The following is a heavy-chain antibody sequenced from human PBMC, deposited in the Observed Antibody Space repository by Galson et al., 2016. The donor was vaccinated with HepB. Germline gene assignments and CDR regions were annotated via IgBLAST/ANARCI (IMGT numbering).Heavy chain of an antibody. CDR3: TTDEVQWELKFGT. CDR1: GFTFSNAW. J-gene: IGHJ5*02. V-gene: IGHV3-15*01. Sequence: SLRLSCAASGFTFSNAWMSWVRQAPGKGLEWVGRIKSKAGGGTTDYAAPVKGRFTISRDDSKNTLYLQMNSLVTEDTAVYYCTTDEVQWELKFGTWGQGTPIIVSS. CDR2: IKSKAGGGTT. D-gene: IGHD1-26*01.